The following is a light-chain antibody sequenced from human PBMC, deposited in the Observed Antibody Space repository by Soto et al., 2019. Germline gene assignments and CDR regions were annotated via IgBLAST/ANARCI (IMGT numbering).Light chain of an antibody. V-gene: IGKV3-15*01. CDR3: KQYGSSPT. Sequence: EIVMTQSPATLSVSPGETATLSCRASQYVSNKVAWYQQKPGQAPSLLILGASTRATGVPARFSGSGSGTEFTLSISSLQSEDFAVYYCKQYGSSPTFGQGTKVDIK. CDR2: GAS. CDR1: QYVSNK. J-gene: IGKJ1*01.